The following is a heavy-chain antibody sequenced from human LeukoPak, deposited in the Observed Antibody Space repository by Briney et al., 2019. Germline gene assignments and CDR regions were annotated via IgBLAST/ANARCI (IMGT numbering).Heavy chain of an antibody. D-gene: IGHD5-24*01. V-gene: IGHV1-2*02. CDR3: ARDRYGDGSAHLDY. CDR1: GYTFTSYA. J-gene: IGHJ4*02. CDR2: ITPSGGT. Sequence: GASVTVSCKASGYTFTSYAIHWVRQAPGQGLEWMGWITPSGGTTYPQKFQGRVAITWDTSITTAYMDLSRLTSDDTAVYYCARDRYGDGSAHLDYWGQGALVTVSS.